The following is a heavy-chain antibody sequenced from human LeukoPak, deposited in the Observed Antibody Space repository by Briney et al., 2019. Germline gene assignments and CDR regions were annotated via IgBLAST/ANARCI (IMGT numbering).Heavy chain of an antibody. D-gene: IGHD2-2*01. J-gene: IGHJ6*02. CDR3: ARERVVPERFPYYYGMDV. CDR1: GFTFSSYA. Sequence: GGSLRLSCAASGFTFSSYAMSWVRQAPGKGLEWVSAISGSGGSTYYADSVKGRFTISRDNSKNTLYLQMNSLRAEDTAVYYCARERVVPERFPYYYGMDVWGQGTTVTVSS. CDR2: ISGSGGST. V-gene: IGHV3-23*01.